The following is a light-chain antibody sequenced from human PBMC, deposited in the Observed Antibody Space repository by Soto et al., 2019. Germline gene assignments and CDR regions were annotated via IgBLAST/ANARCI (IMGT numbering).Light chain of an antibody. CDR3: QHYGRSPGLFT. Sequence: EIVMTQSPATLSVSPGERATLSCRASQSIRSNLAWYQQKPGLAPRLLIYDASTRATGIPARFSGSGSETEFTLTISSLQSGDSAVYYCQHYGRSPGLFTFGPGTKVDIK. J-gene: IGKJ3*01. CDR2: DAS. CDR1: QSIRSN. V-gene: IGKV3-15*01.